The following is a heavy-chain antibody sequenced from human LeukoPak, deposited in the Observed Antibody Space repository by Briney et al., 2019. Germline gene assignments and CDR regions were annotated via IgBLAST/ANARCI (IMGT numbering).Heavy chain of an antibody. CDR1: GGSISSSSYY. CDR2: IYYSGST. CDR3: VLDSGVDWFDP. Sequence: KPSETLSLTCTVSGGSISSSSYYWGWIRQPPGKGLEWIGSIYYSGSTYYNLSLKSRVTISVDTSKNQFSLKLSSVTAADTAVYYRVLDSGVDWFDPWGQGTLVTVSS. D-gene: IGHD2-15*01. J-gene: IGHJ5*02. V-gene: IGHV4-39*01.